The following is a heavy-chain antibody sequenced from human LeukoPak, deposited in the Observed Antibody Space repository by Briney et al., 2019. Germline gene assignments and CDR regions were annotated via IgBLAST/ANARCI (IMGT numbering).Heavy chain of an antibody. Sequence: ASVKVSCKTSGYTFTDYFVHWVRQAPGQGLEWMGWINPNSGGTEYAQKFLGRVTMTRDTSISTAYMELSRLRSDDTAVYFCAREYYYDSSGYSVDYYYGMDVWGQGTTVTVSS. CDR1: GYTFTDYF. V-gene: IGHV1-2*02. J-gene: IGHJ6*02. CDR2: INPNSGGT. CDR3: AREYYYDSSGYSVDYYYGMDV. D-gene: IGHD3-22*01.